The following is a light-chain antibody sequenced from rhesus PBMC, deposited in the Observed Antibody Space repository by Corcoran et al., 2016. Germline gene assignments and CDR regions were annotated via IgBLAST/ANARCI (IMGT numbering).Light chain of an antibody. Sequence: QSAPTKPPSVSGYPGQSVTISCTGTSSDGGFYNYVSWYQQNPGKAPKLMIYDVTKRPSGVSDRFSGSKSGNTASLNISGLHAEDEGDYYCYSYTTSSTYIFGAVTRLTFL. J-gene: IGLJ1*01. CDR2: DVT. CDR3: YSYTTSSTYI. V-gene: IGLV2S7*01. CDR1: SSDGGFYNY.